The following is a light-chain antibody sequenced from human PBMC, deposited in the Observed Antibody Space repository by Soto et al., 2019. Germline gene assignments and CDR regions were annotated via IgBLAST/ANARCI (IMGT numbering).Light chain of an antibody. CDR2: GAS. Sequence: EIVLTQSPGTLSLSPGERATLSCRASQSVSSSYLAWYQQKPGQAPRLLIYGASSRATGIPDRFSGSGSGTDLTLTISRLEPEDFAVYYCQKYGSSPPKITFGQGTRLEIK. J-gene: IGKJ5*01. V-gene: IGKV3-20*01. CDR3: QKYGSSPPKIT. CDR1: QSVSSSY.